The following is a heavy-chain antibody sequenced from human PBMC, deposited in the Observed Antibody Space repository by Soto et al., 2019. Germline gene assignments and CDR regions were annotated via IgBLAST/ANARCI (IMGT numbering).Heavy chain of an antibody. D-gene: IGHD1-20*01. J-gene: IGHJ6*02. CDR2: ISYDGSNK. CDR3: DRDVNNWNNYYYYGMDV. Sequence: QVQLVESGGGVVQPGRSLRLSCAASGFTFSSYAMHWVRQAPGKGLEWVAVISYDGSNKYYADSVKGRFTISRDNSKNTPYLQMNSLRAEDTAVYYCDRDVNNWNNYYYYGMDVWGQGTTVTVSS. CDR1: GFTFSSYA. V-gene: IGHV3-30-3*01.